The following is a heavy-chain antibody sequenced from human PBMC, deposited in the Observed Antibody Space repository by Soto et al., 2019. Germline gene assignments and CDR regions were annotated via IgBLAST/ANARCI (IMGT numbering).Heavy chain of an antibody. CDR2: INTYNGNT. CDR3: AMVDVYVTPSPQDV. J-gene: IGHJ6*01. CDR1: GYTFTRYG. V-gene: IGHV1-18*01. Sequence: QVQLVQSGAEVKNPGASVKVSCKASGYTFTRYGIGWARQAHGQGLEWMGWINTYNGNTNYAQNVQGRVTLTTDTSTSTAYMELMSLRSNDTAIYYCAMVDVYVTPSPQDVW. D-gene: IGHD3-16*01.